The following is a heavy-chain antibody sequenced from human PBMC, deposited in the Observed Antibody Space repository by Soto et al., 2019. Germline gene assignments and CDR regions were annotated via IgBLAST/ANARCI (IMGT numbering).Heavy chain of an antibody. D-gene: IGHD2-21*02. Sequence: EVQLVESGGGLVKPGGSLRLSCAASGFTFSSYTMKWVRQAPGKGLEWVASISSSYYIKYADSVKGRFTISRDNAKNSLYLQMNSRRAADTAVYYCARGDVVVLTATSNFDYWGQGTLVTVSS. CDR2: ISSSYYI. J-gene: IGHJ4*02. CDR3: ARGDVVVLTATSNFDY. V-gene: IGHV3-21*01. CDR1: GFTFSSYT.